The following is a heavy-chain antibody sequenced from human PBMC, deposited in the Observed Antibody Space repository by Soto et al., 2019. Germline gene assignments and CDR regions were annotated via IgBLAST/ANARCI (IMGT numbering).Heavy chain of an antibody. CDR2: IGTSGDST. J-gene: IGHJ4*02. V-gene: IGHV3-23*01. Sequence: GGSLRLSCAASGFTFSSYTMSWVRQAPGKGLEWVSAIGTSGDSTYYADSVKGRFTISRDNSKNTLSLQMDNPAAEDTAVYYCAKWRGVTTGSRYFDYWGQGTLVTVSS. D-gene: IGHD3-22*01. CDR3: AKWRGVTTGSRYFDY. CDR1: GFTFSSYT.